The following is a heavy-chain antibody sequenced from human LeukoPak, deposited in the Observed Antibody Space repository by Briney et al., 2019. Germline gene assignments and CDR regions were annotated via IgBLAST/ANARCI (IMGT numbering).Heavy chain of an antibody. D-gene: IGHD3-3*01. J-gene: IGHJ6*03. CDR3: ARLISQIYDFWSGYYYYMDV. V-gene: IGHV1-8*01. CDR2: MNPNSGNT. Sequence: ASVKVSCKASGYTFTSYDINWVRQATGQGLEWMGWMNPNSGNTGYAQKFQGRVTMTRNTSISTAYMELSSLRSEDTAVYYCARLISQIYDFWSGYYYYMDVGGKGTTVTVSS. CDR1: GYTFTSYD.